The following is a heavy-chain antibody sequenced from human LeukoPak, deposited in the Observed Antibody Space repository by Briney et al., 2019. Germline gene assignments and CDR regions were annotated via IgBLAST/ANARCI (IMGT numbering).Heavy chain of an antibody. Sequence: SQTLSLTCDISGDSVSSNSGAWNWIRQSPSRGLEWLGRTYYRSKWYNEYGVSVKSRITINPDTAKNQFFLQLNSVTPEDTAVYYCARAAGGAFTMWGQGTMVTVSS. V-gene: IGHV6-1*01. CDR2: TYYRSKWYN. D-gene: IGHD3-16*01. CDR1: GDSVSSNSGA. CDR3: ARAAGGAFTM. J-gene: IGHJ3*02.